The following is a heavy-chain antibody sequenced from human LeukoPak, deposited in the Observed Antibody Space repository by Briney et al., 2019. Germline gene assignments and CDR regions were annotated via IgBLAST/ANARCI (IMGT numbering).Heavy chain of an antibody. CDR1: GFTFSSYS. D-gene: IGHD3-10*01. Sequence: GGSLRLSCAASGFTFSSYSMNWVRQAPGKGLEWVSSISSSSSYIYYAESVKGRFTISRDNAKNSLYLQMNSLRAEDTAVYYCARAGYVGSGNNYYYMDVWGKGTTVTVSS. CDR3: ARAGYVGSGNNYYYMDV. J-gene: IGHJ6*03. V-gene: IGHV3-21*01. CDR2: ISSSSSYI.